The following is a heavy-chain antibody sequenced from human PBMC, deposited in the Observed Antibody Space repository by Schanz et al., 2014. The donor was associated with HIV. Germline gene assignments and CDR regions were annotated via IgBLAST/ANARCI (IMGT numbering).Heavy chain of an antibody. V-gene: IGHV1-18*04. D-gene: IGHD5-18*01. CDR3: AREYSTWDRHFDY. J-gene: IGHJ4*02. CDR2: ISAHNGDT. Sequence: QVQLLQSGAEVKKPGASVKLSCKASGYSFTGYYIHWVRQAPGQGLEWMGWISAHNGDTNYAQKYQGRITLTTDSPTNTAYLELRSLTSDDTAFYCCAREYSTWDRHFDYWGQGTLVTVSP. CDR1: GYSFTGYY.